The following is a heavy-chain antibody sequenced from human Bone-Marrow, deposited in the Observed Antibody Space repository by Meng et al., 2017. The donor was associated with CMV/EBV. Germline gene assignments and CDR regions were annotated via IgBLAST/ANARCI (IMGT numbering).Heavy chain of an antibody. D-gene: IGHD3-3*01. Sequence: GESLKISCTASGFTFSRYTMNWVRQAPGKGLEWVSSISSTGSFIKYADSVEGRFTISRDNAKASVYLQINSLRAEDTALYHCARNATQRFLEWLSNYYYYGMDVWGQGTTVTVSS. V-gene: IGHV3-21*04. CDR2: ISSTGSFI. CDR1: GFTFSRYT. J-gene: IGHJ6*02. CDR3: ARNATQRFLEWLSNYYYYGMDV.